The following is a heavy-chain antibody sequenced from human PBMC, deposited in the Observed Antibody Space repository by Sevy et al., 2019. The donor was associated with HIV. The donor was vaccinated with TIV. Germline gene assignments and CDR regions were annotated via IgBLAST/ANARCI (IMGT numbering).Heavy chain of an antibody. Sequence: GGSLRLSCAASGFTFSSYAMHWVRQAPGKGLEWVAVISYDGSNKYYEDAVKGRFTISRDNSKNTLYLQMNSLRAEDTAVYYCAGDGPREGVVVVAPFRAFDIWGQGTMVTVSS. CDR2: ISYDGSNK. CDR1: GFTFSSYA. J-gene: IGHJ3*02. CDR3: AGDGPREGVVVVAPFRAFDI. V-gene: IGHV3-30*04. D-gene: IGHD2-15*01.